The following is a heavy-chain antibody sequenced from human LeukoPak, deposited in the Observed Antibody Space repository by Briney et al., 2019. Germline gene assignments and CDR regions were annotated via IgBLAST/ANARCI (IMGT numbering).Heavy chain of an antibody. CDR3: ARDTLIGIQGAASFGALTFDY. CDR2: IIPIFGTA. V-gene: IGHV1-69*05. D-gene: IGHD3-16*02. Sequence: SVKVSCKASGGTFSSYAISWVRQAPGQGLEWMGRIIPIFGTANYAQKFQGRVTITTEESTTTAYMELSSLRSEDTAVYYCARDTLIGIQGAASFGALTFDYWGQGTLVAVSS. CDR1: GGTFSSYA. J-gene: IGHJ4*02.